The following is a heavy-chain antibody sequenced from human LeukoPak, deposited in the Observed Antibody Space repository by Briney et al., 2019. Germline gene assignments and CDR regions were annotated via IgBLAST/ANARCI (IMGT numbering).Heavy chain of an antibody. J-gene: IGHJ4*02. V-gene: IGHV1-46*01. CDR3: TRTQYDSGGNFYFDN. CDR2: INPTGGRT. Sequence: ASVKVSCKASGYRFSSYYIHWVRQAPGEGLERMGMINPTGGRTRYAQRFQGRVTMARDTSTSTVDMELSSLKSEDTAVYYCTRTQYDSGGNFYFDNWGQGTLVTVSS. D-gene: IGHD3-22*01. CDR1: GYRFSSYY.